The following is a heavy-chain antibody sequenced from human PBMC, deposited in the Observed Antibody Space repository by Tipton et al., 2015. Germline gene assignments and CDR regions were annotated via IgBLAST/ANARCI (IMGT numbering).Heavy chain of an antibody. V-gene: IGHV4-59*01. D-gene: IGHD3-3*01. CDR1: GGSISSYF. CDR2: VYFTGTT. CDR3: AREAIFGVAYWFDP. Sequence: TLSLTCNVSGGSISSYFWSGIRQSPGMGLEWIGYVYFTGTTNSNPSFKSRVTKSIYTSNNEFSLKLRSVTAADTAVYYCAREAIFGVAYWFDPWGPGTLVTVSS. J-gene: IGHJ5*02.